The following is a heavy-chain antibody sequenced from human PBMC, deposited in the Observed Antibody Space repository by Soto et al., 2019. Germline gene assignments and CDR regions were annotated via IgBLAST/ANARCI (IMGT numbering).Heavy chain of an antibody. V-gene: IGHV1-69*06. J-gene: IGHJ6*02. D-gene: IGHD6-6*01. CDR3: ARVDSSSIDYYYYYRMDV. CDR1: GGTFSSYA. Sequence: SVKVSCKASGGTFSSYAISLVRQAPGQGXEWMGGIIPIFGTANYAQKFQGRVTITADKSTSTAYMELSSLRSEDTAVYYCARVDSSSIDYYYYYRMDVWGQGTTVTVSS. CDR2: IIPIFGTA.